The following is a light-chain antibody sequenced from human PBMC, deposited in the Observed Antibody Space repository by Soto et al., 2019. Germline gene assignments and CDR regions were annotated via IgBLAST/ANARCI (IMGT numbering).Light chain of an antibody. CDR3: QQYYSTPLT. V-gene: IGKV4-1*01. J-gene: IGKJ1*01. Sequence: DIVMTQSPDSLAVSLGERATINCKSSQSVLYSSNNKNYIVWYQQRPGQPPKMLLYWASTRESGVPDRFSGSGSGTDFTLTISSLQAEDVAVYYCQQYYSTPLTFGQGTKVDIK. CDR2: WAS. CDR1: QSVLYSSNNKNY.